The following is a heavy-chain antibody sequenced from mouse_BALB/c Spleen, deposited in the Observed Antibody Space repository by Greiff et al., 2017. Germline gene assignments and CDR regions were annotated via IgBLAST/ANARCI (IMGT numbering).Heavy chain of an antibody. CDR1: GFSLTSYG. D-gene: IGHD2-4*01. J-gene: IGHJ3*01. Sequence: VKLVESGPGLVAPSQSLSITCTVSGFSLTSYGVNWVRQPPGKGLEWLAVIWAGGSTNYNSALMSILSISKDNSNSQVFLKMNNLQTDDTAMYYCASRSTMITTEAWFAYWGQGTLVTVSA. V-gene: IGHV2-9*02. CDR2: IWAGGST. CDR3: ASRSTMITTEAWFAY.